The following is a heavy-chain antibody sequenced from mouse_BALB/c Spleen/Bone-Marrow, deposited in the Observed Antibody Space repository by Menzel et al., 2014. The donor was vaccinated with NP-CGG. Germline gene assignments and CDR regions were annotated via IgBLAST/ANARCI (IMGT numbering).Heavy chain of an antibody. D-gene: IGHD2-3*01. CDR2: ISSGGSYT. CDR1: GFTFCSYT. V-gene: IGHV5-6-4*01. Sequence: EVKVEESGGGLVKPGGSLKLSCAASGFTFCSYTMSWVRQTPEKRLEWVATISSGGSYTYYPDSVKGRFTISRDNAKNTLYLQMSSLKSEDTAMYYCTRDLYDGYSYYAMDYWGQGTSVTVSS. CDR3: TRDLYDGYSYYAMDY. J-gene: IGHJ4*01.